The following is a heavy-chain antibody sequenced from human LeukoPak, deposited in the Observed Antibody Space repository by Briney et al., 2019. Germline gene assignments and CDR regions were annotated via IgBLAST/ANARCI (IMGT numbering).Heavy chain of an antibody. CDR2: IYYSGST. J-gene: IGHJ5*02. Sequence: SETLTLTCTVSGGSISSYYWSWIRQPPGKGLEWIGYIYYSGSTNYNPSLKSRVTISVDTSKNQFSLKLSSVTAADTAVYYCARVGFDFDWFDPWGQGTLVTVSS. CDR1: GGSISSYY. V-gene: IGHV4-59*01. D-gene: IGHD3-9*01. CDR3: ARVGFDFDWFDP.